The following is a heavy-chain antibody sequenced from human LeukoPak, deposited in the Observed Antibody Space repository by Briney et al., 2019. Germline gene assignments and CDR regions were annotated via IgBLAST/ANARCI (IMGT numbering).Heavy chain of an antibody. CDR2: IYYSGST. Sequence: SETLSLTCTVSGGSISSHYWSWIRQSPGKGLEWIGYIYYSGSTYYNPSLKSRVTISVDTSKNQFSLKLSSVTAADTAVYYCASKEGWFGELYYWGQGTLVTVSS. CDR3: ASKEGWFGELYY. V-gene: IGHV4-59*11. D-gene: IGHD3-10*01. CDR1: GGSISSHY. J-gene: IGHJ4*02.